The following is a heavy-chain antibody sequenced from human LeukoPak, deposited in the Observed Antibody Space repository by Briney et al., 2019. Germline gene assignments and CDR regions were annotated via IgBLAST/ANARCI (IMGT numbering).Heavy chain of an antibody. J-gene: IGHJ4*02. D-gene: IGHD6-19*01. CDR3: ARVAPYSSGWYSFDY. Sequence: GGSLRLSCAVSGFTFSSYGMHWVRQAPGTGLEWAAVIWYDGSDKYYADSVKGRFTISRDNSENTLYLQMSSLRVEDTAVYYCARVAPYSSGWYSFDYWGQGTLVTVSS. CDR1: GFTFSSYG. CDR2: IWYDGSDK. V-gene: IGHV3-33*08.